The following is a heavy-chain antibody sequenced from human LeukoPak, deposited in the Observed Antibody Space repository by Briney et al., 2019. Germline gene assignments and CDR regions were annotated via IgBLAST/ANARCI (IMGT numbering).Heavy chain of an antibody. CDR3: ARARYDLLTGYSPSYYFDY. D-gene: IGHD3-9*01. V-gene: IGHV4-4*02. CDR1: GGSISSSNW. Sequence: ASETLSLTCAVSGGSISSSNWWSWVRQPPGKGLEWIREIYHSGSTNYNPSLKSRVTISVDKSKNQFSLKLSSVTAADTAVYYCARARYDLLTGYSPSYYFDYWGQGTLVTVSS. CDR2: IYHSGST. J-gene: IGHJ4*02.